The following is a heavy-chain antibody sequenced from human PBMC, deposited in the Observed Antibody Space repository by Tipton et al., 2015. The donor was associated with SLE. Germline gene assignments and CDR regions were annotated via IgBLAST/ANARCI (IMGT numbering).Heavy chain of an antibody. Sequence: GSLRLSCAASGFTFNNYAMNWVRQVPGKGLEWVSLISWDGGSIYYADSVKGRFTISRDNSKYSLYLQMNNLRFEDTALYYCAKDGATSTHFDYWGQGTLVTVSA. D-gene: IGHD5-24*01. J-gene: IGHJ4*02. CDR2: ISWDGGSI. V-gene: IGHV3-43*01. CDR1: GFTFNNYA. CDR3: AKDGATSTHFDY.